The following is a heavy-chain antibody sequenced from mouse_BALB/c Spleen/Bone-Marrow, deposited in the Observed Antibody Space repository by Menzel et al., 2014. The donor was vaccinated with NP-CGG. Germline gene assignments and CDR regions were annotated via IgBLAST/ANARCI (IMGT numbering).Heavy chain of an antibody. V-gene: IGHV3-5*02. D-gene: IGHD4-1*02. CDR3: TRDNWDGYFDY. Sequence: EVKLVESGPGLVKPSQTVSLTCTVTGISITIGNYRWSWIRQFPGNKLEWIGYIYYSGTITYNPFLTSRTTITRDTSKNQFVLKMNSLTAEDTATCDCTRDNWDGYFDYWGQGTTLTISS. J-gene: IGHJ2*01. CDR2: IYYSGTI. CDR1: GISITIGNYR.